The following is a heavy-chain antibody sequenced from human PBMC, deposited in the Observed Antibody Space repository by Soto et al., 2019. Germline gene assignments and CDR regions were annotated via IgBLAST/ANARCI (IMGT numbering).Heavy chain of an antibody. D-gene: IGHD3-3*01. V-gene: IGHV3-23*01. Sequence: GGSLRLSCAASGFTFSSYAMSWVRQAPGKGLEWVSAISGSGGSTYYADSVKGRFTISRDNSKNTLYLQMNSLRAEDTAVYYCAKGTQKLRFLEWLSFDYWGQGTLVTVSS. CDR3: AKGTQKLRFLEWLSFDY. J-gene: IGHJ4*02. CDR2: ISGSGGST. CDR1: GFTFSSYA.